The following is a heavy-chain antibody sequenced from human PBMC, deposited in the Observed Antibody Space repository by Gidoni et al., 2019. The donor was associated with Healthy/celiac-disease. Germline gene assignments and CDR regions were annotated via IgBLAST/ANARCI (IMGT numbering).Heavy chain of an antibody. J-gene: IGHJ2*01. V-gene: IGHV4-39*07. D-gene: IGHD6-19*01. CDR2: IYYSGST. Sequence: QLQLQESGPGLVKPSETLSLTCTVSGGSISSSSYYWGWIRQPPGKGLEWIGRIYYSGSTYYNPSLKSRVTISVDTSKNQFSLKLSSVTAADTAVYYCARDSPDYSSGWYLSWYFDLWGRGTLVTVSS. CDR1: GGSISSSSYY. CDR3: ARDSPDYSSGWYLSWYFDL.